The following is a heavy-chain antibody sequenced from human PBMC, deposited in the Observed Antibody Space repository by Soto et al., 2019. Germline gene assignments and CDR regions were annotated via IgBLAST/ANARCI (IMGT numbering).Heavy chain of an antibody. CDR2: IYCGGST. V-gene: IGHV4-30-2*01. CDR1: GGSISSGGFS. J-gene: IGHJ4*02. D-gene: IGHD5-18*01. CDR3: ARYSFGFAY. Sequence: SETLSLTCSVSGGSISSGGFSWSWIRQPPGKGLEWIGYIYCGGSTYYNPSLKSRVTMSVDRSKNQFSLELGSVTAADTAVYYCARYSFGFAYWGRGTMVTVSS.